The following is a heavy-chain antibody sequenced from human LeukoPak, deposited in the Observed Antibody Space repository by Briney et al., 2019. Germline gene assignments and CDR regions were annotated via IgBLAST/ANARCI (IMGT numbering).Heavy chain of an antibody. V-gene: IGHV3-7*01. CDR2: IKQGGGEK. CDR3: ARLGARQVLDY. Sequence: GGSLRLSCTASGFTFSSYWMSWVRQAPGKGLEWVANIKQGGGEKYYVDSVKGRFTISRDNAKNSLYLQMNSLRAEDTAVYYCARLGARQVLDYWGQGTLVTVSS. J-gene: IGHJ4*02. D-gene: IGHD4-17*01. CDR1: GFTFSSYW.